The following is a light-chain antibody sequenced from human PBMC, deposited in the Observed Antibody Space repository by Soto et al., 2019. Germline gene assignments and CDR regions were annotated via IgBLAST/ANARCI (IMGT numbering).Light chain of an antibody. Sequence: QSALTQPASVSGSPGQSITISCTGTSSDVGDYNYVSWYQQVPGKAPKVMIYEVSNRPSGVSNRFSGSKSGITASLTISGLQAEDEGDYYRSSYTSSRTYVFGTGTKLTVL. V-gene: IGLV2-14*01. CDR1: SSDVGDYNY. CDR2: EVS. CDR3: SSYTSSRTYV. J-gene: IGLJ1*01.